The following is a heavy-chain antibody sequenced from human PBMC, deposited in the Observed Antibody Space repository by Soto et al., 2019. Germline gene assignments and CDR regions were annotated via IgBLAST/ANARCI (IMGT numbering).Heavy chain of an antibody. J-gene: IGHJ6*02. D-gene: IGHD3-16*01. Sequence: EVQLVQSGAEVKKPGESLRISCKGSGYSFTSYWISWVRQMPGKGLEWMGRIDPIDSYTNYSPSFQGHVTISADKSISTDSLQWSSLKASDTAMYYCARRAHMSRRGETFSYYYYGMDVWGQGTTVTVSS. CDR2: IDPIDSYT. CDR3: ARRAHMSRRGETFSYYYYGMDV. V-gene: IGHV5-10-1*01. CDR1: GYSFTSYW.